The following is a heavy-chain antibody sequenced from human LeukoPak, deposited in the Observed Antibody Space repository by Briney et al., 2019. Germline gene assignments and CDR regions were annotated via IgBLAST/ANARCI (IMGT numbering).Heavy chain of an antibody. CDR2: IWYDGSNK. J-gene: IGHJ4*02. CDR1: GFTFSSSG. V-gene: IGHV3-33*06. D-gene: IGHD6-13*01. Sequence: GSTLSLSCAASGFTFSSSGTHWVPQAPGKRLKWVAVIWYDGSNKYYADSVKGRFTISRDNSKNTLYLQMNSLRAEDTAVYYCAKDVSQAAGTDYWGQGTLVTVSS. CDR3: AKDVSQAAGTDY.